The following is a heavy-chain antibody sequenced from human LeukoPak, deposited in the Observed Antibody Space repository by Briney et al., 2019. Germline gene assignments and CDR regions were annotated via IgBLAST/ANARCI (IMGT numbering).Heavy chain of an antibody. CDR3: ARGGLPGGFDY. J-gene: IGHJ4*02. Sequence: GGSLRLSCAASGFTVSNSWMFWVRQAPGKGLMYVSEINNDGNRIWYVDSVKGRFTISRDGAKNTLFLQMNSLRDDDTAMYYCARGGLPGGFDYWGQGILVTVSS. V-gene: IGHV3-74*01. CDR2: INNDGNRI. D-gene: IGHD7-27*01. CDR1: GFTVSNSW.